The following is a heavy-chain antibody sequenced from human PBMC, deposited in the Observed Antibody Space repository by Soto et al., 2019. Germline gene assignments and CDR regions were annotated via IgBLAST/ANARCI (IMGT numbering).Heavy chain of an antibody. CDR2: ISHSGST. J-gene: IGHJ6*02. CDR1: GGSFSGYY. D-gene: IGHD1-26*01. V-gene: IGHV4-34*01. CDR3: ARGIRVGATFYGMDV. Sequence: PSETLSLTCAVYGGSFSGYYWSWIGQPPGKGLEWIGEISHSGSTNYNPSLKSRLTISVDTSKNQFSLKLSSATAADTAVYYCARGIRVGATFYGMDVCGQGTTVTVSS.